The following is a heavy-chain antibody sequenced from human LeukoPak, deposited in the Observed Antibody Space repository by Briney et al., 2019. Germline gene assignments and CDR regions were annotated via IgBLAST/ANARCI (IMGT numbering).Heavy chain of an antibody. J-gene: IGHJ4*02. Sequence: GASVKVSCKASGYTFTSYGISWVRQAPGQGLEWMGWISAYNGNTNYAQKLQGRVTMTTDTSTSKAYMELRSLRSDDTAVYYCARVWHFDWLSAYDYWGQGTLVTVSS. V-gene: IGHV1-18*01. D-gene: IGHD3-9*01. CDR1: GYTFTSYG. CDR3: ARVWHFDWLSAYDY. CDR2: ISAYNGNT.